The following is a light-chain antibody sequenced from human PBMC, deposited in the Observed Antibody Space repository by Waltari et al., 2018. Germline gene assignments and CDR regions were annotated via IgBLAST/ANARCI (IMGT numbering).Light chain of an antibody. CDR2: KDT. CDR3: QSADSRGTVV. CDR1: ALPKQY. J-gene: IGLJ2*01. Sequence: SYELTQPPSVSVSPGQTARITCSGDALPKQYAYWYQKKPGQAPVLVIYKDTDSPSVIPERFSCSRSGTTVTLTISGVQTEDEADYYCQSADSRGTVVFGGGTELTVL. V-gene: IGLV3-25*03.